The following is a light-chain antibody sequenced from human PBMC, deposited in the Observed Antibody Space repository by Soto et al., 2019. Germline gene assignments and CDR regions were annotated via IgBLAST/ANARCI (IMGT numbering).Light chain of an antibody. CDR2: EVS. J-gene: IGLJ1*01. V-gene: IGLV2-14*01. CDR3: RSYTSSSTLYD. Sequence: QSVLTQPASVSGSPGQSITISCTGTSSDVGGYNYVSWYQHHPGKAPKLMIYEVSNRPSGVSNRFSGSKSGNTASLTISGLQAEDEADYYCRSYTSSSTLYDFGTGTKVTVL. CDR1: SSDVGGYNY.